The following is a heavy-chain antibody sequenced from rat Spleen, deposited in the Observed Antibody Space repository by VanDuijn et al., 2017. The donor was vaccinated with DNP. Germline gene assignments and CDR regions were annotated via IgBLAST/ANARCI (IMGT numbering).Heavy chain of an antibody. CDR3: ARIIRDYWYFDF. J-gene: IGHJ1*01. D-gene: IGHD4-3*01. CDR1: GFTFSDYN. Sequence: EVQLVESGGGLVQPGRSLKLSCEASGFTFSDYNMAWVRQAPKKVLEWVPTISYDGSSTYYRDSVKGRFTISRDNAKSTLYLQMDSLRSEDTATYYCARIIRDYWYFDFWGPGTMVTVSS. V-gene: IGHV5-7*01. CDR2: ISYDGSST.